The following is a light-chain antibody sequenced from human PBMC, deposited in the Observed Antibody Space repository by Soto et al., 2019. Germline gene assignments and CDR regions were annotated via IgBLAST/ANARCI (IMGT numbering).Light chain of an antibody. V-gene: IGKV3-20*01. CDR2: DAS. Sequence: EIVLTQSPGTLSLSPGERATLSCRASQNINNNYLAWYQQKPGEAPRLLIYDASSRATGMSNRFSGSGSGTDFTLTISRLEPEDFAVYYCQQYSSATLTFGRGTKVEIK. CDR1: QNINNNY. CDR3: QQYSSATLT. J-gene: IGKJ4*01.